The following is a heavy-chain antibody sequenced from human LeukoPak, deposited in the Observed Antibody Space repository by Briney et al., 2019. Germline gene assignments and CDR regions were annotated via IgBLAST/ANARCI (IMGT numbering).Heavy chain of an antibody. J-gene: IGHJ4*02. CDR1: GFTFSSYS. CDR2: ISYDGSNK. Sequence: PGGSLRLSCAASGFTFSSYSMNWVRQAPGKGLEWVAVISYDGSNKYYADSVKGRFTISRDNSKNTLYLQMNSLRAEDAAVYYCAKDVAPSIAAAGWWGQGTLVTVSS. D-gene: IGHD6-13*01. CDR3: AKDVAPSIAAAGW. V-gene: IGHV3-30*18.